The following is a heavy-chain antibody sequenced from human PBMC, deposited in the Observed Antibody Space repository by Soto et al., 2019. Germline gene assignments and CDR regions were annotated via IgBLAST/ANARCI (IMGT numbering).Heavy chain of an antibody. J-gene: IGHJ4*02. CDR2: IYYSGTT. Sequence: PSETLSLTCTVSGDSITSGVHYWSWIRQLPGKGLEWIGYIYYSGTTNYNPSLKGRVTISVDTSRNQFSLKVNSVTAADTAVYYCARGISGGRHFDYWGQGTLVTVS. CDR1: GDSITSGVHY. V-gene: IGHV4-61*08. CDR3: ARGISGGRHFDY. D-gene: IGHD2-15*01.